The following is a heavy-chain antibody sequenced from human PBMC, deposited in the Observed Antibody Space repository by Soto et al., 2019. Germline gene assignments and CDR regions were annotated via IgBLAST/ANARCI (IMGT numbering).Heavy chain of an antibody. J-gene: IGHJ6*02. D-gene: IGHD3-10*01. CDR1: GFTFSSYA. CDR2: ISGSGGST. V-gene: IGHV3-23*01. Sequence: GGSLRLSCAASGFTFSSYAMSWVRQAPGKGLEWVSAISGSGGSTYYADSVKGRFTISRDNSKNTLYLQMNSLRAEDTAVYYCAKVLLTMVRGVIFDGMDVWGQGTTVTAP. CDR3: AKVLLTMVRGVIFDGMDV.